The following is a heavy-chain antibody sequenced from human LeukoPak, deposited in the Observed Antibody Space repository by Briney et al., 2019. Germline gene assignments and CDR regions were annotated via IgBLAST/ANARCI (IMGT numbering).Heavy chain of an antibody. CDR1: GGSISSYY. J-gene: IGHJ4*02. V-gene: IGHV4-59*01. D-gene: IGHD2-15*01. CDR3: ARGGGYSYGLGYCSGGSCKIDY. CDR2: IYYSGST. Sequence: PSETLSLTCTVSGGSISSYYWSWLRQPPGKGLEWIGYIYYSGSTNYNPSLKSRVTISVDTSRNQFSLKLSSVTAADTAVYYCARGGGYSYGLGYCSGGSCKIDYWGQGTLVTVSS.